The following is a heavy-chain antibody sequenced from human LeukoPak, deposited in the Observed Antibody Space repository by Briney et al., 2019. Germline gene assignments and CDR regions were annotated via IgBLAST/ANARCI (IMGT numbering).Heavy chain of an antibody. CDR1: GGSISSYY. J-gene: IGHJ3*02. D-gene: IGHD3-22*01. Sequence: SETQSLTCSVSGGSISSYYWSWIRRPPGKGLEWIGYIYYSGSTNSHPSLKSRVTISVDTSKNQFSLKLSSVTAADTAVYYCARSYDSSGYYYVRYAFDIWGQGTMVTVSS. CDR3: ARSYDSSGYYYVRYAFDI. CDR2: IYYSGST. V-gene: IGHV4-59*01.